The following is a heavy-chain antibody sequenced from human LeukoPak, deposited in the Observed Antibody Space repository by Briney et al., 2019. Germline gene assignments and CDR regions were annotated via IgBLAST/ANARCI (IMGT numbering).Heavy chain of an antibody. CDR3: ARTLRLGEFDP. J-gene: IGHJ5*02. V-gene: IGHV1-69*06. CDR1: GGTFSSYA. Sequence: SVKVSCKASGGTFSSYAISWVRQAPGQGLEWMGGIIPIFGTANYAQKFQGRVTITADKSTSTAYMELGSLRSEDTAVYYCARTLRLGEFDPWGQGTLVTVSS. CDR2: IIPIFGTA. D-gene: IGHD3-16*01.